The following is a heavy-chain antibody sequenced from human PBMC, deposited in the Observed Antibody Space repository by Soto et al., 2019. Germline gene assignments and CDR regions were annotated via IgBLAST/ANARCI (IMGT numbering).Heavy chain of an antibody. CDR3: ARVRDILTGPLYSGMDV. Sequence: GGSLRLSCAASGFTVRSTYMSWVRQAPGKGLEWVSVTYSGGSTYYADSVKGRFTISRDNSKNTLYLQMNSLRAEDTAVHYCARVRDILTGPLYSGMDVWGQGTTVTVSS. J-gene: IGHJ6*02. D-gene: IGHD3-9*01. CDR2: TYSGGST. V-gene: IGHV3-53*01. CDR1: GFTVRSTY.